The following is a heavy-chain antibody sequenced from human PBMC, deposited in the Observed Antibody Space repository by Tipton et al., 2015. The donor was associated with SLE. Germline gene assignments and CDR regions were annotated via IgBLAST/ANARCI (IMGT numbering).Heavy chain of an antibody. V-gene: IGHV1-46*01. J-gene: IGHJ3*02. CDR1: GYSFTTYY. CDR2: IHPRGGSP. CDR3: SRTKASAGTDDALDI. Sequence: QSGAEVKRPGASVKVSCKASGYSFTTYYIHWVRQAPGQGLEWMGMIHPRGGSPSYAQKFQGRVTMTRDMSTRTVYLELSSLRYEDTAVYYCSRTKASAGTDDALDIWGQGTIVTVSS. D-gene: IGHD1-7*01.